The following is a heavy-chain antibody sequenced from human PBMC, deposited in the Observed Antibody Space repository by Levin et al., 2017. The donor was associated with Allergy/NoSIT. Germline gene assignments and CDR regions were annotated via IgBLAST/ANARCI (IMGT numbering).Heavy chain of an antibody. CDR1: GFTFSSYG. V-gene: IGHV3-30*18. CDR3: AKSPNYYGSGTEWVDY. Sequence: TGGSLRLSCAASGFTFSSYGMHWVRQAPGKGLEWVAVISYDGSNKYYADSVKGRFTISRDNSKNTLYLQMNSLRAEDTAVYYCAKSPNYYGSGTEWVDYWGQGTLVTVSS. J-gene: IGHJ4*02. CDR2: ISYDGSNK. D-gene: IGHD3-10*01.